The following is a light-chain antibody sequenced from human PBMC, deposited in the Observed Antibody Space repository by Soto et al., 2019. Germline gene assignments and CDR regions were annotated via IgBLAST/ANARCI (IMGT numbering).Light chain of an antibody. CDR1: SSNIGNNA. CDR3: AAWXXSLXXWV. CDR2: YDD. Sequence: QSVLTQPPSVSEAPRQRVTISCSGSSSNIGNNAVNWYQQLPGKAPKLLIYYDDLLPSGVSDRFSGSKSGTSASLAISGLQSEDEADYYCAAWXXSLXXWVFGXGT. V-gene: IGLV1-36*01. J-gene: IGLJ3*02.